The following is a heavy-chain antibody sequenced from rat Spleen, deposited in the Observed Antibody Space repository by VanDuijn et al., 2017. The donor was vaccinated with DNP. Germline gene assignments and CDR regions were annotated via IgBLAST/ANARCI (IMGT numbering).Heavy chain of an antibody. CDR2: IWNTGGT. D-gene: IGHD1-2*01. J-gene: IGHJ4*01. CDR3: ARYSTSFVMDV. V-gene: IGHV2-41*01. CDR1: GFSLTSYN. Sequence: QVQLKESGPGLVQPSQTLSLTCTVAGFSLTSYNVHWVRQPPGKGLEWMGVIWNTGGTRYNSALKSRLSISKDTSKSQVFLKMNSLQTEDTATYYCARYSTSFVMDVWGQGVPVTVSS.